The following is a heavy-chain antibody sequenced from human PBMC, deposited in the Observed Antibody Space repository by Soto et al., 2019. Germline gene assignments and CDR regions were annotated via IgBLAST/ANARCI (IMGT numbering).Heavy chain of an antibody. CDR2: FDPEDGET. CDR3: ATVRIQYVWAPGRYFDL. V-gene: IGHV1-24*01. D-gene: IGHD3-16*01. Sequence: QVQLVQSGAEVKKPGASVKVTCKVSGYTLTELSMHWVRQTPGKGLEWMGGFDPEDGETIYAQKFQGRVTMTEDTSTDTAYMELSRLRSEDTAVYYCATVRIQYVWAPGRYFDLWGRGTLVTVSS. CDR1: GYTLTELS. J-gene: IGHJ2*01.